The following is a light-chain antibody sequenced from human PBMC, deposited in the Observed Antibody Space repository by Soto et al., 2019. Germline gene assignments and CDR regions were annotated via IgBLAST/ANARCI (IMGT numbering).Light chain of an antibody. Sequence: IQMTQSPASLSASVGDRVTLTCRASQSISTYVNWYQQKPGKAPKLLIYASSSLQSGVPSRFSGSGSGTHFTLTINSLQPDDFATYYCQRSFSTPRTFGPGTRVE. CDR2: ASS. V-gene: IGKV1-39*01. J-gene: IGKJ1*01. CDR1: QSISTY. CDR3: QRSFSTPRT.